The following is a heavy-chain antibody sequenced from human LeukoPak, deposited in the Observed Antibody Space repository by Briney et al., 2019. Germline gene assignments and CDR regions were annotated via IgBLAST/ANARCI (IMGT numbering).Heavy chain of an antibody. CDR2: MNPNSGNT. J-gene: IGHJ4*02. CDR1: GYTFTIYD. D-gene: IGHD5-12*01. CDR3: ARGGYGGYVGFNY. Sequence: GASVTVSFTASGYTFTIYDINWVRQAPGQGLEWMGWMNPNSGNTGYAQKFQGRVTITRNTSISTAYMELSSLRSEDTAVYYCARGGYGGYVGFNYWGQGTLVTVSS. V-gene: IGHV1-8*03.